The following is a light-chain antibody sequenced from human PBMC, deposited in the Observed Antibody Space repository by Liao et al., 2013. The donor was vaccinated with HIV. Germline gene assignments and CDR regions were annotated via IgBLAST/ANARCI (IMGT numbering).Light chain of an antibody. J-gene: IGLJ2*01. CDR3: QAWDFSTAI. V-gene: IGLV3-25*03. Sequence: SYELTQPPSVSVSPGQTARITCSGDALPKQYAYWYQQKPGQAPVLVIYKDSERPSGIPERFSGSSSGTTVTLTISGVQAEDEADYYCQAWDFSTAIFGGGTKLTVL. CDR1: ALPKQY. CDR2: KDS.